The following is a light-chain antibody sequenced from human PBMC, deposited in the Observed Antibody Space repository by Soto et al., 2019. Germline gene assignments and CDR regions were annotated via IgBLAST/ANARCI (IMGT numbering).Light chain of an antibody. CDR3: QQYDSSPLT. CDR1: QSVSSSF. Sequence: EIVLTQSTGTLSLSPGERATLSCRASQSVSSSFLAWYQQKPGQAPRLLIYGASSRATGIPDRFSGSGSGTDFTRTISRLEPEDGAVYYCQQYDSSPLTFGGGTKVEIK. J-gene: IGKJ4*01. CDR2: GAS. V-gene: IGKV3-20*01.